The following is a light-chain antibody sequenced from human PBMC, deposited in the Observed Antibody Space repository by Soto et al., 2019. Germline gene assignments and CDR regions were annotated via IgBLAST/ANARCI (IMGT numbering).Light chain of an antibody. V-gene: IGKV3-20*01. CDR2: GAS. CDR1: QDIGTNY. Sequence: EIVLTQSPGTLSLSPGEGATLSCRSSQDIGTNYLAWYQQKPGQAPRLLIFGASSRASGVPGRFSGSGSGTEFTLTISRLEPEDYAVYYCQQFVKSPYIYTFGQGTKLEI. CDR3: QQFVKSPYIYT. J-gene: IGKJ2*01.